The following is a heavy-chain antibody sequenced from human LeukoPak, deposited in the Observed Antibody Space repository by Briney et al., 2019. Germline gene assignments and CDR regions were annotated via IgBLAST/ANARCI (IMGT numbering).Heavy chain of an antibody. J-gene: IGHJ4*02. V-gene: IGHV4-39*07. CDR2: ISYSGSS. D-gene: IGHD6-13*01. CDR3: ARDRGVSGFDY. CDR1: GGSIISTIYD. Sequence: SETLSLTCTVSGGSIISTIYDWGWIRQSPGKGLGWIGSISYSGSSFCKPSLKSRVTIAVDTSKNQFSLRLSSVTAADTAFYYCARDRGVSGFDYWGQGTLVTVSS.